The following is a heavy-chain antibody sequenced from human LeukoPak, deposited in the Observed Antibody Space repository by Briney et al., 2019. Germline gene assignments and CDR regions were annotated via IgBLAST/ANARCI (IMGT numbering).Heavy chain of an antibody. V-gene: IGHV3-7*01. Sequence: GGSLRLSCAASGFTFSSYWMSWVRQAPGKGLEWVANIKQDGSEKYYVDSVKGRFTISRDNAKNSLYLQMNSLRAEDTAVYYCARFYSTPHYYYGSSGYYHFDYWGQGTLVTVSS. CDR3: ARFYSTPHYYYGSSGYYHFDY. CDR2: IKQDGSEK. J-gene: IGHJ4*02. CDR1: GFTFSSYW. D-gene: IGHD3-22*01.